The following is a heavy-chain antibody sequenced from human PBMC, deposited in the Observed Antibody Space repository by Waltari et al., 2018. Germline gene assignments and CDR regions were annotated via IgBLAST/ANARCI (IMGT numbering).Heavy chain of an antibody. J-gene: IGHJ3*02. D-gene: IGHD2-15*01. V-gene: IGHV1-69*08. CDR3: AIYCSGGSCYSGRSDAFDI. Sequence: QVQLVQSGAEVKTPGSSVKVSCKASGGTFSSYAISWVRQAPGQVLEWMGRIIPIFGTANYAQKFQGRGTTTADKSTSTAYMERSSLRSEDTAVYYCAIYCSGGSCYSGRSDAFDIWGQGTMVTVSS. CDR2: IIPIFGTA. CDR1: GGTFSSYA.